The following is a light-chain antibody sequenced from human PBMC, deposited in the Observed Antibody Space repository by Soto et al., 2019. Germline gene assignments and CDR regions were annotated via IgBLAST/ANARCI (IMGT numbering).Light chain of an antibody. CDR1: QRVSNTQ. J-gene: IGKJ4*01. CDR3: QQYGRSKLT. Sequence: EMVLTQSPGTLSLSPGERATLSCRASQRVSNTQLAWYQQKHGQVPRLLIYGASSRATGIPDRFSGSGSGTDFTLTISRLEPEDFAVYYCQQYGRSKLTCWRGTNVDI. V-gene: IGKV3-20*01. CDR2: GAS.